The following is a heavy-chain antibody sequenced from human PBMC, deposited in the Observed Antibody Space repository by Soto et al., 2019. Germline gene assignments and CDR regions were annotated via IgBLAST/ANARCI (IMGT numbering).Heavy chain of an antibody. D-gene: IGHD3-3*01. CDR3: ARAGATYYDFWSGPYYYYGMDV. V-gene: IGHV1-2*04. CDR1: GYTFTGYY. J-gene: IGHJ6*02. CDR2: INPNSGGT. Sequence: ASVKVSCKASGYTFTGYYMHWVRQAPGQGLEWMGWINPNSGGTNYAQKFQGWVTMTRDTSISTAYMELSRLRSDDAAVYYCARAGATYYDFWSGPYYYYGMDVWGQGTTVTVSS.